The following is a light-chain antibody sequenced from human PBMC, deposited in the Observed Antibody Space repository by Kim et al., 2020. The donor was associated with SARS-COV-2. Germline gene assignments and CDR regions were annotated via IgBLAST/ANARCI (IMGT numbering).Light chain of an antibody. Sequence: SLGESATLSCRASQTVNSFYLAWYQQKPGQAPRLLIYNSSKRATGIPDRFSGSGSGTDFTLTISRLEPEDFAVYYCQQYGTSPKTFGPGTKVDIK. CDR2: NSS. J-gene: IGKJ1*01. CDR1: QTVNSFY. V-gene: IGKV3-20*01. CDR3: QQYGTSPKT.